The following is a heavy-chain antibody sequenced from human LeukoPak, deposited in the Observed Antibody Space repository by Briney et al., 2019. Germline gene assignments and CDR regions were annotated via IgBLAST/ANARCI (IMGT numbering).Heavy chain of an antibody. CDR3: ARGSGGAQDY. CDR2: INHSGST. J-gene: IGHJ4*02. D-gene: IGHD1-26*01. Sequence: SETLSLTCAVYGGSFSGYYWSWIRQPPGKGLEWIGEINHSGSTNYNPSLKSRVTISVDTSKNQFSLKLSSVTAADTAVYYCARGSGGAQDYWGQGTLVTVSS. V-gene: IGHV4-34*01. CDR1: GGSFSGYY.